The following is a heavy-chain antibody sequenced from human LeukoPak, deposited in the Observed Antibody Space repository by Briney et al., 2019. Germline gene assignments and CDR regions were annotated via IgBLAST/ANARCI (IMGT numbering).Heavy chain of an antibody. CDR2: INHSGST. D-gene: IGHD6-19*01. V-gene: IGHV4-34*01. CDR3: ARGNRLYSSGWYRNVYYFDY. J-gene: IGHJ4*02. Sequence: PSETLSLTCAVYGGSFSGYYWSWIRQPPGKGLEWTGEINHSGSTNYNPSLKSRVTISVDTSKNQFSLKLSSVTAADTAVYYCARGNRLYSSGWYRNVYYFDYWGQGTLVTVSS. CDR1: GGSFSGYY.